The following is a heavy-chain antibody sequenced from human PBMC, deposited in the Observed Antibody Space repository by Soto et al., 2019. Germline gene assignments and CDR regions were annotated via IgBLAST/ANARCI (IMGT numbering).Heavy chain of an antibody. CDR2: IWYDGSNK. CDR3: ASSEVAAYYYGMDV. Sequence: QVQLVESGGGVVQPGRSLRLSCAASGFTFSSYGMHWVRQAPGKGLEWVAVIWYDGSNKYYADSVKGRFTISRDNSKNTLYLQMNSLRAEDTAVYYCASSEVAAYYYGMDVWGQGTTVTVSS. J-gene: IGHJ6*02. CDR1: GFTFSSYG. V-gene: IGHV3-33*01. D-gene: IGHD6-13*01.